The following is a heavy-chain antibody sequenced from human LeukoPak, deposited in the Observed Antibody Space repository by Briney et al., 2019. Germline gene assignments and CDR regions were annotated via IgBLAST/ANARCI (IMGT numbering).Heavy chain of an antibody. CDR3: ARSYDRTGLDY. D-gene: IGHD3-22*01. J-gene: IGHJ4*02. CDR1: GYSISSGYY. CDR2: IYYSGST. Sequence: SETLSLTCTVSGYSISSGYYWGWIRQPPGKGLEWIGSIYYSGSTYYNPSLKSRVTISVDTSKNPFSLNVRSVTAGDTAVYYCARSYDRTGLDYWGQGTLVTVSS. V-gene: IGHV4-38-2*02.